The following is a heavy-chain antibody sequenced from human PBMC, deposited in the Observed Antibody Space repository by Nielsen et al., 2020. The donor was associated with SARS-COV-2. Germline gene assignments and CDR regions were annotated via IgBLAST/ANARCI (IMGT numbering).Heavy chain of an antibody. J-gene: IGHJ3*02. CDR3: ARDGRTGAFDI. V-gene: IGHV3-30*02. CDR2: IHYDGSNK. Sequence: GESLKISCVASGFTFSNYGMNWVRQAPGRGLEWVALIHYDGSNKYYADSVKGRFTISRDNSKNTLYLQMNSLRAEDTAVYYCARDGRTGAFDIWGQGTMVTVSS. CDR1: GFTFSNYG. D-gene: IGHD1-1*01.